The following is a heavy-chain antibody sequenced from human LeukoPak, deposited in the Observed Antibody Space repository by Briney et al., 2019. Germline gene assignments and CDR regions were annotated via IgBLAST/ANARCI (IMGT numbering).Heavy chain of an antibody. CDR1: GYTFTNYG. J-gene: IGHJ6*03. Sequence: ASVKVSCKASGYTFTNYGITWVRQAPGQGLEWMGWRSAYNGNTKYAQTLQGRVTMTTDTSTSTAYMELSSLRSEDTAVYYCARARYSYGFDYYYYMDVWGKGTTVTVSS. V-gene: IGHV1-18*01. CDR2: RSAYNGNT. D-gene: IGHD5-18*01. CDR3: ARARYSYGFDYYYYMDV.